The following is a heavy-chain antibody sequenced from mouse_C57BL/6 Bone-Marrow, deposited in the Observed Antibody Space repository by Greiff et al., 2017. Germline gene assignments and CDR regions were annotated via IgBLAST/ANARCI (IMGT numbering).Heavy chain of an antibody. CDR3: TRDRDYGSSHYYAMDY. D-gene: IGHD1-1*01. CDR2: ISSGGDYI. CDR1: GFTFSSYA. J-gene: IGHJ4*01. V-gene: IGHV5-9-1*02. Sequence: EVKLVESGEGLVKPGGSLKLSCAASGFTFSSYAMSWVRQTPEKRLEWVAYISSGGDYIYYADTVKGRFTISRDNARNTLYLQMSSLKSEDTAMYYCTRDRDYGSSHYYAMDYWGQGTSVTVSS.